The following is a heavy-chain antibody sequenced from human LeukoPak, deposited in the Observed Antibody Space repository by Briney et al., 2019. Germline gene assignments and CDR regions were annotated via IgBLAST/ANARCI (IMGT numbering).Heavy chain of an antibody. V-gene: IGHV1-8*01. Sequence: GASVKVSCKASGYTFTSYDINWVRQATGQGLEWTGWMNPNSGNTGYAQKFQGRVTMTRNTSIGTAYMELSSLRSEDTAVYYCARTQGYCTNGVCSYYFDYWGQGTLVTVSS. CDR2: MNPNSGNT. D-gene: IGHD2-8*01. J-gene: IGHJ4*02. CDR1: GYTFTSYD. CDR3: ARTQGYCTNGVCSYYFDY.